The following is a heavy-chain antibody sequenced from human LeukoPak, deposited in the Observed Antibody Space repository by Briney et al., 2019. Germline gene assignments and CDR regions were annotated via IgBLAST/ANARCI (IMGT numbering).Heavy chain of an antibody. D-gene: IGHD6-13*01. CDR3: ARVSTRIAAAGLNY. J-gene: IGHJ4*02. CDR1: GYTFTGYY. Sequence: ASVKVSCKVSGYTFTGYYMHWVRQAPGQGLEWMGRINPNSGGTNYAQKFQGRVTMTRDTSISTAYMELSRLRSDDTAVYYCARVSTRIAAAGLNYWGQGTLVTVSS. V-gene: IGHV1-2*06. CDR2: INPNSGGT.